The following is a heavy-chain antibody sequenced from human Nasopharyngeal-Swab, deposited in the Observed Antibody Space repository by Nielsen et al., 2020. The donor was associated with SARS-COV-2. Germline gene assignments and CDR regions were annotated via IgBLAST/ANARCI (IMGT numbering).Heavy chain of an antibody. D-gene: IGHD4-17*01. CDR2: ISSGGSTT. J-gene: IGHJ4*02. Sequence: WIRQPPGKGLEWVSYISSGGSTTHYADSVKGRFTISRDNAKNSLYLQMNSLRVEDTAVYYCARDGVTTVPTGEDYWGQGTLVTVSS. CDR3: ARDGVTTVPTGEDY. V-gene: IGHV3-48*03.